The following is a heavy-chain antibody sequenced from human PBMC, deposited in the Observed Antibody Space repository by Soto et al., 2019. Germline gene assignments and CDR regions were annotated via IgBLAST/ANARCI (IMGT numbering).Heavy chain of an antibody. Sequence: GGSLRLSCAASGFIFSIYAMSWVRQAPGKGLEWVSGVSGSRGTTYYADSVKGRFTISRDNPKNTMYLQMNSLRAEDSAVYYCAKDAGIAVAGPSYFDSWGQGILVT. CDR2: VSGSRGTT. J-gene: IGHJ4*02. D-gene: IGHD6-19*01. CDR1: GFIFSIYA. CDR3: AKDAGIAVAGPSYFDS. V-gene: IGHV3-23*01.